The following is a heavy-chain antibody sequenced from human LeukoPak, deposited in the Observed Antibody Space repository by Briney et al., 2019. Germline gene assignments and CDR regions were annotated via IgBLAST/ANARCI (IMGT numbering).Heavy chain of an antibody. Sequence: GASVKVSCKASGYTFTSYGISWVRQAPGQGLEWMGWISAYNGNTNYAQKLQGRVTMTTDTSTSTAYMELRSLRSDDTAVYYCARAALSGWFGKLIPNNWFDPWGQGTLVTVSS. D-gene: IGHD3-10*01. CDR3: ARAALSGWFGKLIPNNWFDP. V-gene: IGHV1-18*01. CDR1: GYTFTSYG. CDR2: ISAYNGNT. J-gene: IGHJ5*02.